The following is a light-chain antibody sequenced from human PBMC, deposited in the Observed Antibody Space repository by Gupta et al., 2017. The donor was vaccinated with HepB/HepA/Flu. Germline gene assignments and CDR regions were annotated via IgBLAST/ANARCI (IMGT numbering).Light chain of an antibody. J-gene: IGKJ5*01. Sequence: EIVLTQSPCTLSLSPGERATISCRASQSVSSYLAWYQQKPGQAPRHLIYGASNRATGIPARFSGSGSGTDFTLTISSLEPEDFAVYFCQQRSNWPPLSFGQGTRLEIK. CDR2: GAS. CDR1: QSVSSY. V-gene: IGKV3-11*01. CDR3: QQRSNWPPLS.